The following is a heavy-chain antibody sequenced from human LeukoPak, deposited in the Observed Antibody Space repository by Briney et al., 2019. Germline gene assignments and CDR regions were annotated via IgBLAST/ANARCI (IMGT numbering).Heavy chain of an antibody. CDR2: IYYSGST. J-gene: IGHJ5*02. CDR3: ARSPQEGYGLNWFDP. D-gene: IGHD5-18*01. CDR1: GGSISSSSYY. Sequence: SETLSLTCTVSGGSISSSSYYWGWIRQPPGKGLEWIGSIYYSGSTYYNPSLKSRVTISVDTSKNQFSLKLSSVTAADTAVYYCARSPQEGYGLNWFDPWGQGTLVTVSS. V-gene: IGHV4-39*01.